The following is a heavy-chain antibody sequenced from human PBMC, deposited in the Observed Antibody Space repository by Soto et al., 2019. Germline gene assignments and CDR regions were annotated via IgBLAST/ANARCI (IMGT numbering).Heavy chain of an antibody. V-gene: IGHV1-69*01. CDR2: LIPIFGTA. CDR1: GGTFSSYA. Sequence: QVQLVQSGAEVKKPGSSVKVSCKASGGTFSSYAISWVRQAPGQGLEWMGGLIPIFGTANYAQKFQGRVTITADETTSTAYMELSSLRSEDTAVYYCASTVTTFGGDDYYYYGMDVWGQGTTVTVSS. J-gene: IGHJ6*02. D-gene: IGHD4-4*01. CDR3: ASTVTTFGGDDYYYYGMDV.